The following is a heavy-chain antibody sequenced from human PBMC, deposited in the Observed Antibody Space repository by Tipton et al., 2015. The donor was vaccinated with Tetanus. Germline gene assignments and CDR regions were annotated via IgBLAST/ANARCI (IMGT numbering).Heavy chain of an antibody. D-gene: IGHD4-17*01. V-gene: IGHV4-31*03. Sequence: TLSLTCTVSGGSISSGGYYWSWIRQHPGKGLEWIGYIYYSGSTYYNPSLKSRVTISVDTSKNQFSLKLSSVTAADTAVYYCARAPSHDGDLDYCGQGTLLAVSS. CDR2: IYYSGST. CDR1: GGSISSGGYY. CDR3: ARAPSHDGDLDY. J-gene: IGHJ4*02.